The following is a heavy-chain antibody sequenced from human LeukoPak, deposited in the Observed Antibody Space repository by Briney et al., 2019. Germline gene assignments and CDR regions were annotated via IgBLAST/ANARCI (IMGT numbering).Heavy chain of an antibody. CDR3: TRQYSGYEPTTDYFDY. J-gene: IGHJ4*02. Sequence: PGGSLRLSCTASGFTFGDYAMSWFRQAPGKGLEWVGFIRSKAYGGTTEYAASVKDRFTISRDDSKSIAYLQMNSLKTEDTAVYYCTRQYSGYEPTTDYFDYWGQGTLVTVSS. V-gene: IGHV3-49*03. CDR1: GFTFGDYA. CDR2: IRSKAYGGTT. D-gene: IGHD5-12*01.